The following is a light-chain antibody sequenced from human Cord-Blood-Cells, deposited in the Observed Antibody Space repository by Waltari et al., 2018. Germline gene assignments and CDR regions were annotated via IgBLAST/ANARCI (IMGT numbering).Light chain of an antibody. J-gene: IGKJ2*03. CDR2: AAS. Sequence: DIQMTQSPSSLSASVGDRVTITCRASQSMSSYLNWYQQKPGKAPKLLIYAASSLQSGVPSRFSGSGSGTEFTLTISSLQPEDFATYYCQQSYSSPPSFGQGTKLEIK. V-gene: IGKV1-39*01. CDR1: QSMSSY. CDR3: QQSYSSPPS.